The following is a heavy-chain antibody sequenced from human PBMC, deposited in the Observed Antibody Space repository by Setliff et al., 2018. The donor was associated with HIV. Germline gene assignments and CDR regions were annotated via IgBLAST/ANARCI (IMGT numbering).Heavy chain of an antibody. CDR1: SGSISTYY. Sequence: PSETLSLTCTVSSGSISTYYWSWIRQPPGKGLEWIGYIYTTGRASYNPSLESRVTILEALSKNQFSLNLDSVTAVDTAVYFCARALAGGSGWNYFDLWGPGTLVTVSS. V-gene: IGHV4-4*08. J-gene: IGHJ4*02. D-gene: IGHD6-19*01. CDR2: IYTTGRA. CDR3: ARALAGGSGWNYFDL.